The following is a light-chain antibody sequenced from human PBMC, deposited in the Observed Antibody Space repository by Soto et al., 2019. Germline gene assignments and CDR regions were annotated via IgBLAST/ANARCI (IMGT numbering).Light chain of an antibody. CDR3: CSLTTRHTYG. CDR2: HAT. Sequence: QSVLTKPASVSGSPRQAITIACTGTSSRIGHNDSVSWYQQHSGKPPNLSIYHATHRPARVQNRYSGYNAGSAPSLTSSGLQADDEADYYCCSLTTRHTYGFGSGTKVTVL. J-gene: IGLJ1*01. CDR1: SSRIGHNDS. V-gene: IGLV2-14*03.